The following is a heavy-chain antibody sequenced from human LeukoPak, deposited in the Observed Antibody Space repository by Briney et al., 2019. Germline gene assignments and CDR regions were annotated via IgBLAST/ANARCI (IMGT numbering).Heavy chain of an antibody. CDR1: GFTFSSYG. J-gene: IGHJ4*02. V-gene: IGHV3-23*01. CDR3: AKAGSSGWYSTHSDY. CDR2: ISGSGGST. Sequence: GGSLRLSCAASGFTFSSYGMHWVRQAPGKGLEWVSAISGSGGSTYYADSVKGRFTISRDNSKNTLYLQMNSLRAEDTAVYYCAKAGSSGWYSTHSDYWGQGTLVTVSS. D-gene: IGHD6-19*01.